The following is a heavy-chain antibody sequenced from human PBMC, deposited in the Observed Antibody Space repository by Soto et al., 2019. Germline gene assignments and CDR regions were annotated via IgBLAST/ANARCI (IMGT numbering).Heavy chain of an antibody. Sequence: GASVKVSCKASGYTFNKYGFNWVRQAPGQGLEWMGRISAFNDYTNLAQKFQGRLTLTTDASTNTAYMELQVLRSDDTAVYYCARGIGYSGYAWYYFDYWGQGTLVTVSS. J-gene: IGHJ4*02. V-gene: IGHV1-18*01. CDR3: ARGIGYSGYAWYYFDY. CDR2: ISAFNDYT. D-gene: IGHD5-12*01. CDR1: GYTFNKYG.